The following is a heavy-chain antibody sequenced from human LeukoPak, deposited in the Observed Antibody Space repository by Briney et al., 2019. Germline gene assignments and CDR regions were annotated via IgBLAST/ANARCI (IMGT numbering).Heavy chain of an antibody. D-gene: IGHD2-2*01. CDR1: GGSLSGYY. CDR2: INHSGST. V-gene: IGHV4-34*01. J-gene: IGHJ3*02. CDR3: ARGPDIVVVPAAISCAFDI. Sequence: PSETLSLTCAVYGGSLSGYYWSWIRQPPGKGLEWIGEINHSGSTNYNPSLKSRVAISVDTSKNQFSLKLSSVPAADTAVYYCARGPDIVVVPAAISCAFDIWGQGTMVTVSS.